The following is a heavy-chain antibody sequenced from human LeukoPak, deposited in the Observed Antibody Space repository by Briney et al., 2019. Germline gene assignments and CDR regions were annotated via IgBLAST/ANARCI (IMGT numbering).Heavy chain of an antibody. J-gene: IGHJ4*02. CDR1: GGSIRYSRYY. CDR2: VYYSGST. CDR3: ARLNNEFWY. Sequence: SETLSLTCTVSGGSIRYSRYYWGWIRQPPGKGLEWIGSVYYSGSTYSNPSLKSRVTIFVDTSKNQFSLKLTSVTAADTGVYYCARLNNEFWYWGQGTLVTVSS. V-gene: IGHV4-39*01. D-gene: IGHD3-3*01.